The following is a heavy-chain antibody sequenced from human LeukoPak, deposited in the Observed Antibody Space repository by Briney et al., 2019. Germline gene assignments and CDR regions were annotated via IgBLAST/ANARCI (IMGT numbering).Heavy chain of an antibody. CDR3: AREILGGFNPGAY. J-gene: IGHJ4*02. V-gene: IGHV4-4*02. CDR2: THRSGSP. CDR1: LDSTTSNF. Sequence: SETLSLTCTVSLDSTTSNFWSWVRQPPGKGLEWIEETHRSGSPNYNPSLQSRVTISIDRSRNQIALELSSVTAADTAVYYCAREILGGFNPGAYWGQGTLVTVSS. D-gene: IGHD1-14*01.